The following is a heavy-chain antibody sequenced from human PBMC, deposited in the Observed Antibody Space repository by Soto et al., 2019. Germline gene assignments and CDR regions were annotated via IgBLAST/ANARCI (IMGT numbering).Heavy chain of an antibody. Sequence: GGSLRLSCAASGFTVSSNYMNWVRQAPGKGLEWVSVIYSGGSTYYADSVKGRFTISRDNSKNTLSLQMNSLRAEDTAVYYCARDRGYGDFTFDYWGQGTLVTVSS. V-gene: IGHV3-66*01. CDR1: GFTVSSNY. CDR3: ARDRGYGDFTFDY. CDR2: IYSGGST. J-gene: IGHJ4*02. D-gene: IGHD4-17*01.